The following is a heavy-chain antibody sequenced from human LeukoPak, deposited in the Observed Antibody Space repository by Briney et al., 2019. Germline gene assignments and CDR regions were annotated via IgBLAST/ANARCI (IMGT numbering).Heavy chain of an antibody. D-gene: IGHD3-10*01. Sequence: GGSLRLSCAASGFTFSGYSMNWVRQAPGKGLEWVSYISSSSSPIYYADSVKGRFTISRDNAKNSLYLQMNSLRAEDTAVYYCASSTVYYYGSGSYWPLDYFDYWGQGTLVTVSS. V-gene: IGHV3-48*01. CDR1: GFTFSGYS. CDR3: ASSTVYYYGSGSYWPLDYFDY. J-gene: IGHJ4*02. CDR2: ISSSSSPI.